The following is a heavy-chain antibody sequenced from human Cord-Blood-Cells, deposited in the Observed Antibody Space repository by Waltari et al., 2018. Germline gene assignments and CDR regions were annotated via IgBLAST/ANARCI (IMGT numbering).Heavy chain of an antibody. V-gene: IGHV3-30*18. CDR2: ISYDGSNK. CDR1: GFTFSSYG. CDR3: AKSSGSYYAFDI. D-gene: IGHD1-26*01. J-gene: IGHJ3*02. Sequence: QVQLVESGGGVVQPGRSLRLSCAASGFTFSSYGMHWVRQAPGKGLEWVAVISYDGSNKYYADSVKGRFTISRDNSKNTLYLQMNSLRAEDTAVYYCAKSSGSYYAFDIWGQGTMVTVSS.